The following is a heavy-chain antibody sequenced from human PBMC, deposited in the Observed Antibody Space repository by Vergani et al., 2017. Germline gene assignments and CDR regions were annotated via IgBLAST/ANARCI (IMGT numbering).Heavy chain of an antibody. CDR1: GFTFSSYS. V-gene: IGHV3-21*01. D-gene: IGHD5-18*01. CDR3: AAYQDTANKPFDA. Sequence: EVQLVESGGGLVKPGGSLRLSCAASGFTFSSYSMNWVRQAPGKGLEWVSSISSSSSYIYYADSVKGRFTISRDNAKNSLYLQMNSLRAEDTAVYYCAAYQDTANKPFDAWGQGTLVTVSS. CDR2: ISSSSSYI. J-gene: IGHJ5*02.